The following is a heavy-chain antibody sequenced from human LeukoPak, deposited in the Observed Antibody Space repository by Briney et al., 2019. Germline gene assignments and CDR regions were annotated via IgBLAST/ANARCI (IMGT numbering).Heavy chain of an antibody. J-gene: IGHJ4*02. CDR2: INPSGGST. Sequence: ASVKVSCKASGYTFTSYYMHWVRQAPGQGLEWMGIINPSGGSTSYAQKFQGRVTMTRDSSITTAYMELRRLTSDDTAVYFCARGGALDYWGQGTLVTVSS. D-gene: IGHD1-26*01. CDR1: GYTFTSYY. V-gene: IGHV1-46*01. CDR3: ARGGALDY.